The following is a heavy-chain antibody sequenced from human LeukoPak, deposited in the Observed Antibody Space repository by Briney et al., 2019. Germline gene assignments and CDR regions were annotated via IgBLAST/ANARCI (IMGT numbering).Heavy chain of an antibody. CDR2: IGIDSGNT. CDR3: ARDYKYAFDN. V-gene: IGHV3-11*06. Sequence: GGSLRLSCAASGFTVSNDYMAWVRQDPGKGLEWISYIGIDSGNTNYADSVKGRFTISGDKAKNSLYLQMNSLRVEDTAVYYCARDYKYAFDNWGQGTLVTVSS. D-gene: IGHD5-24*01. CDR1: GFTVSNDY. J-gene: IGHJ4*02.